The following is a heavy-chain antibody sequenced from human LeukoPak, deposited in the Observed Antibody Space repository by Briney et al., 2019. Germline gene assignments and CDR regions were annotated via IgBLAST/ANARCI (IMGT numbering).Heavy chain of an antibody. CDR2: INPSGGST. CDR1: GGTFSSYA. Sequence: ASVTVSCTASGGTFSSYAISCVRQAPGQGLEWMGIINPSGGSTSYAQKFQGRVTMTRDTSTSTVYMELSSLRSEDTAVYYCARDPNTAMVHSHKRYYYGMDVWGQGTTVTVSS. V-gene: IGHV1-46*01. CDR3: ARDPNTAMVHSHKRYYYGMDV. D-gene: IGHD5-18*01. J-gene: IGHJ6*02.